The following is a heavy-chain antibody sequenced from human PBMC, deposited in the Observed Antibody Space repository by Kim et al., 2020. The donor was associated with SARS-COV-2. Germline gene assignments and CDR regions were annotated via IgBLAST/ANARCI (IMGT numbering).Heavy chain of an antibody. Sequence: SETLSLTCTVSGGSISSSSYYWGWIRQPPGKGLEWIGSIYYSGSTYYNPSLKSRVTISVDTSKNQFSLKLSSVTAADTAVYYCAREYGGYDRLDYWGQGTLVTVSS. CDR1: GGSISSSSYY. V-gene: IGHV4-39*07. J-gene: IGHJ4*02. D-gene: IGHD5-12*01. CDR3: AREYGGYDRLDY. CDR2: IYYSGST.